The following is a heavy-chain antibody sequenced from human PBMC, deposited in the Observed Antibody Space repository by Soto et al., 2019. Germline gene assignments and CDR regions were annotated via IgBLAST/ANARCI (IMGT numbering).Heavy chain of an antibody. D-gene: IGHD5-18*01. Sequence: PGGSLRLSCAASGFTFNNYWMSWVRQAPGKGLEWVANIKQDGREKYYVDSVKGRFTISRDNAKNSLSLQMNSLRAEDTALYYCARHVDTTIDVWGQGTMVTVSS. CDR3: ARHVDTTIDV. CDR2: IKQDGREK. V-gene: IGHV3-7*01. CDR1: GFTFNNYW. J-gene: IGHJ3*01.